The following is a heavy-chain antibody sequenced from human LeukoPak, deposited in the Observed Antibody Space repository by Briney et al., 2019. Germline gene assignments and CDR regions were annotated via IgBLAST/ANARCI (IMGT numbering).Heavy chain of an antibody. D-gene: IGHD6-19*01. J-gene: IGHJ4*02. CDR1: GFSFTTYS. V-gene: IGHV3-23*01. Sequence: GRCLRLSGRASGFSFTTYSMNWVSLAPGEWLEWVSVIRAEGHRTYYADSVKGRFTISRDHSNNMLYLQMNSLRAEDTAIYYCGKDGHCHDSVCPTKIVVAGYVDHWGQGTLVTVSS. CDR3: GKDGHCHDSVCPTKIVVAGYVDH. CDR2: IRAEGHRT.